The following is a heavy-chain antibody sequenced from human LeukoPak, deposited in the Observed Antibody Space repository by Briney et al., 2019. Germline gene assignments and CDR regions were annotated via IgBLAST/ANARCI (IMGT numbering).Heavy chain of an antibody. CDR2: IWYDGSNT. V-gene: IGHV3-33*06. J-gene: IGHJ4*02. CDR3: AKDWAPAGTDSFDY. D-gene: IGHD6-13*01. Sequence: GGSLRLSCAASGFTFSSYGMHWVRQAPGKGLEWVAVIWYDGSNTYYADSVKGRFTISRDNSKNTLYLQMNSLRAEDTALYYCAKDWAPAGTDSFDYWGQGTLVTVSS. CDR1: GFTFSSYG.